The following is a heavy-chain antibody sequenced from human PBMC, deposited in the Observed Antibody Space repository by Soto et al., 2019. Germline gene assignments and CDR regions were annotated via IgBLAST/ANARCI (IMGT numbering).Heavy chain of an antibody. CDR1: GFTFSTYE. D-gene: IGHD3-22*01. CDR3: ARDGYDSSGDSEYFQY. Sequence: GGSLRLSCAASGFTFSTYEMNWVRQAPGRGLEWISYISSSGSSIYYADSVKGRFTISRDNAWNSLHLQMNSLRVEDTAVYYCARDGYDSSGDSEYFQYWGQGTLVTVSS. V-gene: IGHV3-48*03. J-gene: IGHJ1*01. CDR2: ISSSGSSI.